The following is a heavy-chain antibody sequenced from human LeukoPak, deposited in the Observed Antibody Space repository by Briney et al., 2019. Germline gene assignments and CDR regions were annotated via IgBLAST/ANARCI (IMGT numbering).Heavy chain of an antibody. CDR2: IYHSGST. CDR1: GGSISSGGYS. D-gene: IGHD1-26*01. V-gene: IGHV4-30-2*01. Sequence: PSQTLSLTCAVYGGSISSGGYSWSWIRQPPGKGLEWIGYIYHSGSTYYNPSLKSRVTISVDRSKNQFSLKLSSVTAADTAVYYCARVATGYAFDIWGQGTMVTVSS. J-gene: IGHJ3*02. CDR3: ARVATGYAFDI.